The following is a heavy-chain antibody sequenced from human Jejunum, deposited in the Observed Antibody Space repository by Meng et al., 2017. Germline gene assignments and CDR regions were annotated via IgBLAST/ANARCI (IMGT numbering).Heavy chain of an antibody. CDR3: ATSADASSVYRAFDI. V-gene: IGHV3-15*01. CDR1: GFIFSNVW. D-gene: IGHD5/OR15-5a*01. CDR2: IKTKGEVGTT. Sequence: GGSLRLSCEASGFIFSNVWMNWVRQAPGKGLEWVGRIKTKGEVGTTVDAALAKRGFTISRDDSKATLYLQMESLRTEDTAVYYCATSADASSVYRAFDIWGQGTMVTVSS. J-gene: IGHJ3*02.